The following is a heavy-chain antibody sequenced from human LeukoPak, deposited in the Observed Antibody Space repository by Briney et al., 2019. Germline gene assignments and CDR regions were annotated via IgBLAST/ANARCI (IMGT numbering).Heavy chain of an antibody. J-gene: IGHJ4*02. Sequence: GASVKVSCKASGYTFTSYAMSWVRQAPGKGLEWVSAISGSGGSTYYADSVKGRFTISRDNSKNTLYLQMNSLRAEDTAVYYCANIGSSWSWGQGTLVTVSS. CDR2: ISGSGGST. V-gene: IGHV3-23*01. CDR1: GYTFTSYA. D-gene: IGHD6-13*01. CDR3: ANIGSSWS.